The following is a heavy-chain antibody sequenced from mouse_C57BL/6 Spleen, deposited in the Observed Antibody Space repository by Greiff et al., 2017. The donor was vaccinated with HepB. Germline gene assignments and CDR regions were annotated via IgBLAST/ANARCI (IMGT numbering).Heavy chain of an antibody. CDR1: GYTFTSYW. V-gene: IGHV1-74*01. J-gene: IGHJ2*01. CDR2: IHPSDSDT. CDR3: AIYGYDKYYFDY. D-gene: IGHD2-2*01. Sequence: QVHVKQPGAELVKPGASVKVSCKASGYTFTSYWMHWVKQRPGQGLEWIGRIHPSDSDTNYNQKFKGKATLTVDKSSSTAYMQLSSLTSEDSAVYYCAIYGYDKYYFDYWGQGTTLTVSS.